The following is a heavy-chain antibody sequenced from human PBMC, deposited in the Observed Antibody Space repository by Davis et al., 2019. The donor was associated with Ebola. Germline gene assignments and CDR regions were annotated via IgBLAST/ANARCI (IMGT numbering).Heavy chain of an antibody. Sequence: GESLKISCKGSGYSFTSYWIGWVRQMPGKGLEWMGIIYPGDSDTRYSPSFQGQVTISADKSISTAYLQWSSLKASDTAMYYCARQAPHLVGWPTPPNWYFDLWGRGTLVTVSS. CDR3: ARQAPHLVGWPTPPNWYFDL. CDR2: IYPGDSDT. CDR1: GYSFTSYW. D-gene: IGHD6-19*01. J-gene: IGHJ2*01. V-gene: IGHV5-51*01.